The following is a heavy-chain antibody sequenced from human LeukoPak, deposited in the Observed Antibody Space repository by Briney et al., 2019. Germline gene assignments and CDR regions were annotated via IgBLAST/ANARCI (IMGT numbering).Heavy chain of an antibody. D-gene: IGHD6-13*01. V-gene: IGHV3-21*01. J-gene: IGHJ4*02. CDR2: ISSSSSYI. CDR3: ARDLFRIAAAASPFDY. CDR1: GFTFSSYS. Sequence: PGRSLRLSCAASGFTFSSYSMNWVRQAPGKGLEWVSSISSSSSYIYYADSVKGRFTISRDNAKNSLYLQMNSLRAEDTAVYYCARDLFRIAAAASPFDYWGQGTLVTVSS.